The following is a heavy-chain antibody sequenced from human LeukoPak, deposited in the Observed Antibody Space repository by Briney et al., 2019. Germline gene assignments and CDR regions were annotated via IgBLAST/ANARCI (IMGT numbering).Heavy chain of an antibody. Sequence: GGSLRLSCAASGFTFSSYEMNWVRQAPGKGLEWVSYISSSGSTIYYADSVKGRFTISRDNAKNSLYLQMYSLRAEDTAVYYCARESSYYDFWSGPSGYYYYGMDVWGQGTTVTVSS. V-gene: IGHV3-48*03. CDR2: ISSSGSTI. D-gene: IGHD3-3*01. CDR3: ARESSYYDFWSGPSGYYYYGMDV. J-gene: IGHJ6*02. CDR1: GFTFSSYE.